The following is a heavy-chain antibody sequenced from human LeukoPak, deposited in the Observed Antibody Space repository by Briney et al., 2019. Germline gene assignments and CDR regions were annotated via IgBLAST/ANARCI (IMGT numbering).Heavy chain of an antibody. CDR1: GCAISRWC. V-gene: IGHV4-4*07. CDR3: ARDRGEYSYAYDY. Sequence: TSETLSLTCTASGCAISRWCWSWLRQPAGKGLEWIGRFCTTGSTNYNPSLKSRVTMSLDNSNNHFSLKLSSVTAADTAVYYCARDRGEYSYAYDYWGQGTLVTVSS. J-gene: IGHJ4*02. D-gene: IGHD5-18*01. CDR2: FCTTGST.